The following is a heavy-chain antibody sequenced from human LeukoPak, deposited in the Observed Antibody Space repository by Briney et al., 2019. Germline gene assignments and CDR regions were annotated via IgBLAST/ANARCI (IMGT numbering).Heavy chain of an antibody. J-gene: IGHJ4*02. CDR2: INPNTAAT. D-gene: IGHD2-21*02. CDR3: ARYGGDTPDY. V-gene: IGHV1-2*02. CDR1: GYIFAAYS. Sequence: ASVKVSFKASGYIFAAYSMHWVRQAPGQGHEWMGWINPNTAATKYGQKFQGRVIMTRDTSISTAYMELTSLRSDDTAVYYCARYGGDTPDYWGQGTLVTVSS.